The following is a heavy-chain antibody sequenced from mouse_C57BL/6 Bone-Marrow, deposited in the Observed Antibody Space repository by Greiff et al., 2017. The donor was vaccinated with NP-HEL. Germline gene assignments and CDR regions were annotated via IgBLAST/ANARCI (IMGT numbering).Heavy chain of an antibody. CDR3: AREYYGSSPPFDY. V-gene: IGHV1-61*01. Sequence: LQQPGAELVRPGSSVKLSCKASGYTFTSYWMDWVKQRPGQGLEWIGNIYPSDSETHYNQKFKDKATLTVDKSSSTAYMQLSSLTSEDSAVYYCAREYYGSSPPFDYWGQGTTLTVSS. CDR2: IYPSDSET. D-gene: IGHD1-1*01. CDR1: GYTFTSYW. J-gene: IGHJ2*01.